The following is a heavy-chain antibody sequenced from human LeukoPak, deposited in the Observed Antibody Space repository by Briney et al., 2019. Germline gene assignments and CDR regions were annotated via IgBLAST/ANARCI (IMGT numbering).Heavy chain of an antibody. D-gene: IGHD3-22*01. CDR3: AKDFWGYYDSSGYLTFQH. CDR1: GFTFSSYS. V-gene: IGHV3-48*01. J-gene: IGHJ1*01. CDR2: ISSSSSAI. Sequence: GGSLRLSCAASGFTFSSYSMNWVRQAPGKGLEWVSYISSSSSAIYYADSVKGRFTFSRDNSKNTLYLQMNSLRAEDTAVYYCAKDFWGYYDSSGYLTFQHWGQGTLVTVSS.